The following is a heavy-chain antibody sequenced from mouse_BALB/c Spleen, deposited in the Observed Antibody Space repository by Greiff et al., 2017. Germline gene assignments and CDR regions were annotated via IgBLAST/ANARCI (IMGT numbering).Heavy chain of an antibody. V-gene: IGHV14-3*02. CDR3: ARNYGSSSYYFDY. CDR1: GFNIKDTY. D-gene: IGHD1-1*01. Sequence: EVQLQQSGAELVKPGASVKLSCTASGFNIKDTYMHWVKQRPEQGLEWIGRIDPANGNTKYDPKFQGKATITADTSSNTAYLQLSSLTSEDTAVYYCARNYGSSSYYFDYWGQGTTLTVSS. CDR2: IDPANGNT. J-gene: IGHJ2*01.